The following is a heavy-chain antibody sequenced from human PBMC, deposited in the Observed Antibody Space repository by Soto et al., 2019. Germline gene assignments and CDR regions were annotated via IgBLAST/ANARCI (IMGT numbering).Heavy chain of an antibody. Sequence: EVQLVQSGAEVKKPGESLQISCKGSGYSFTSYWIGWVRQMPGKGLEWMGIIYPADSNTKFSPTFQGQVSISADKSISTTYLQWSSLKASDSAMYYCARQRGPWGQGTLVTVSS. J-gene: IGHJ5*02. CDR2: IYPADSNT. CDR3: ARQRGP. CDR1: GYSFTSYW. V-gene: IGHV5-51*01.